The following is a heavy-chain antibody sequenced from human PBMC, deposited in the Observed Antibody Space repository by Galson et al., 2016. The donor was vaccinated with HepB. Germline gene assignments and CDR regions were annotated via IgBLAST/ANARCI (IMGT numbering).Heavy chain of an antibody. CDR2: IYYNGST. V-gene: IGHV4-59*12. J-gene: IGHJ4*02. CDR1: GGSISNDH. D-gene: IGHD5-24*01. CDR3: SRGGGFSPRLDY. Sequence: SETLSLTCTVSGGSISNDHWSWIRQPPGKGLEWIGFIYYNGSTNYNPSLKSRVTMSVGTSKNQFSLKLSSVTAADTAVYYCSRGGGFSPRLDYWGQGILVTVSS.